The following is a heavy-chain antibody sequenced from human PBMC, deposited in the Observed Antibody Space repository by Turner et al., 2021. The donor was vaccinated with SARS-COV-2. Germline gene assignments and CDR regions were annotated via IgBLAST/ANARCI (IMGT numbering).Heavy chain of an antibody. J-gene: IGHJ4*02. CDR3: ARQPYYYDSSGYHFDY. CDR1: GGSISSYY. CDR2: IYYSGST. V-gene: IGHV4-59*08. Sequence: QVQLQESGTGLVKPSKTLCLTCSVSGGSISSYYGSWIRQPPGKGLEWIGDIYYSGSTNYNPSLKSRVTISVDTSKNQFSLKLSSVTAADTAVYYCARQPYYYDSSGYHFDYWGQGTLVTVSS. D-gene: IGHD3-22*01.